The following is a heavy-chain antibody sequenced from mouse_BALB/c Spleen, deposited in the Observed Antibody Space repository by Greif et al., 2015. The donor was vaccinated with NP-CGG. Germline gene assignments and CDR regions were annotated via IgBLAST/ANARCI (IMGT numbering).Heavy chain of an antibody. CDR1: GYAFTNYL. J-gene: IGHJ3*01. Sequence: VQLQQSGTELVRPGTSVKVSCKASGYAFTNYLIEWIKQRLGQGLEWIGVLNPGSGGTNYSEKFKGKATLTADYSSSTAYLQLSSLTSDDSAVYFCAREGDYGFAYWGQGTLVTVSA. CDR2: LNPGSGGT. D-gene: IGHD2-4*01. V-gene: IGHV1-54*01. CDR3: AREGDYGFAY.